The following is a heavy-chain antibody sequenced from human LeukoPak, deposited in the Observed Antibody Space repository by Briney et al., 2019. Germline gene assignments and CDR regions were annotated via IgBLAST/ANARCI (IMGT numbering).Heavy chain of an antibody. CDR2: IKQDGSEK. D-gene: IGHD3-10*01. V-gene: IGHV3-7*03. CDR3: ARDVSIRDYYYGMDV. CDR1: GFTFSSYW. Sequence: GGSLRLSCAASGFTFSSYWMSWVRQAPGKGLEWVANIKQDGSEKYYVDSVKGRFTISRDNAKNSLYLQMNSLRAEDTAMYYCARDVSIRDYYYGMDVWGQGTTVTVSS. J-gene: IGHJ6*02.